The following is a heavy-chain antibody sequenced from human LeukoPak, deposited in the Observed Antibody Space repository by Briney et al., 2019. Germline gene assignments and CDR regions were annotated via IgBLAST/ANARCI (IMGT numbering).Heavy chain of an antibody. Sequence: PSETLSLTCTVSGGSISTNHYYWGWIRQPPGKGLEWIGSIYYSGNTYYNPSLKSRVTISVDTSKNQFSLKLTSVTAADTAIYYCGKSFSIRPGFMIWFDPWGQGTLVTVPS. CDR1: GGSISTNHYY. CDR3: GKSFSIRPGFMIWFDP. J-gene: IGHJ5*02. D-gene: IGHD3-16*01. CDR2: IYYSGNT. V-gene: IGHV4-39*07.